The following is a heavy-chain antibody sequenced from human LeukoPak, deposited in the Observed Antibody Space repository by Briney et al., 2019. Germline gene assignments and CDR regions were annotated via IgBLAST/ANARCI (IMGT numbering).Heavy chain of an antibody. CDR3: AREENYDILTGYSEEGWYFDL. D-gene: IGHD3-9*01. Sequence: PGGSLRLSCAASGFTFSSYWMTWVRQAQGKGLGWAANIKQDGSEKYYVDSVKGRFTISRDNAKNSLYLQMNSLRAEDTAVYYCAREENYDILTGYSEEGWYFDLWGRGTLVTVSS. J-gene: IGHJ2*01. CDR2: IKQDGSEK. CDR1: GFTFSSYW. V-gene: IGHV3-7*01.